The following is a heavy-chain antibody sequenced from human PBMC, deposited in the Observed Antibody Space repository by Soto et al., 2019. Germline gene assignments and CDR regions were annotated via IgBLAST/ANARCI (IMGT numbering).Heavy chain of an antibody. CDR2: INPNSGGT. Sequence: GASVKVSCKASGYTFTGYYMHWVRQAPGQGLEWMGWINPNSGGTNYAQKFQGWVTMTRDTSISTAYMELSRLRSDDTAVYYCARAPRKYSSSSVLPGSSYYYGMDVWGQGTTVTVSS. CDR3: ARAPRKYSSSSVLPGSSYYYGMDV. D-gene: IGHD6-6*01. V-gene: IGHV1-2*04. CDR1: GYTFTGYY. J-gene: IGHJ6*02.